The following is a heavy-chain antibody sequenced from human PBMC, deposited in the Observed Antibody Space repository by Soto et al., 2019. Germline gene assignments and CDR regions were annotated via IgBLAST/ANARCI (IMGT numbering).Heavy chain of an antibody. D-gene: IGHD2-2*01. CDR1: GFTFSISA. CDR2: ISGSGGST. J-gene: IGHJ6*02. V-gene: IGHV3-23*01. CDR3: AKEKYQLPHYGLDV. Sequence: EVQLLESGGGLVQPGGSLRLSCAASGFTFSISAMTWVRQAPGKGLEWVSAISGSGGSTYYADSVKGRFTISRDNSKNTLNLQMNSLRAEDTAVYYCAKEKYQLPHYGLDVWGQGTTVTVSS.